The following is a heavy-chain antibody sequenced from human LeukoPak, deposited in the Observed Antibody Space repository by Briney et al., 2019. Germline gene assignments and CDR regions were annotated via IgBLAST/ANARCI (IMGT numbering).Heavy chain of an antibody. V-gene: IGHV1-18*01. CDR3: ARGEEPLLWFGELSLAFAFDI. J-gene: IGHJ3*02. CDR1: GYTFTSYG. Sequence: GASVKVSCKASGYTFTSYGISWVRQAPGQGLEWMGWISAYNGNTNYAQKLQGRVTMTTDTSTSTAYMELRSLRSDDTAVYYCARGEEPLLWFGELSLAFAFDIWGQGTMVTVSS. CDR2: ISAYNGNT. D-gene: IGHD3-10*01.